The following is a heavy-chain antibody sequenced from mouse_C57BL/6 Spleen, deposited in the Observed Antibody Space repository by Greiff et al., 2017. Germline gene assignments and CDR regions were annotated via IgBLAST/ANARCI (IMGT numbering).Heavy chain of an antibody. CDR2: IWSDGST. D-gene: IGHD2-1*01. Sequence: VKLMESGPGLVAPSQSLSITCTVSGFSLTSYGVHWVRQPPGKGLELLVVIWSDGSTTYNSALKSRLSISKDNSKSQVFLKMNSLQTDDTAMYYCARHAVTTHYYAMDYWGQGTSVTVSS. CDR3: ARHAVTTHYYAMDY. J-gene: IGHJ4*01. CDR1: GFSLTSYG. V-gene: IGHV2-6-1*01.